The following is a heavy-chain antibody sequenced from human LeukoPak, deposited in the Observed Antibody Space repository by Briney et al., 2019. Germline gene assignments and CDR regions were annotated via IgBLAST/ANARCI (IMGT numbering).Heavy chain of an antibody. J-gene: IGHJ4*02. CDR3: TRRGIWFGSLALDY. CDR2: IRRKADGGTT. V-gene: IGHV3-49*04. D-gene: IGHD3-10*01. CDR1: GFTFSTYA. Sequence: GGSLRLSCAASGFTFSTYAMSWVRQAPGKGLGWVGFIRRKADGGTTEYAASVKGRFTISRDDSKSTADLQMNSLKTEDTAVYYCTRRGIWFGSLALDYWGQGTLVTVSS.